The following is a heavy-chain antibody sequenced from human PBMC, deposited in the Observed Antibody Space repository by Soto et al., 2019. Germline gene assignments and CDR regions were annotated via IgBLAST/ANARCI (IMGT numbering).Heavy chain of an antibody. CDR2: ISYDGSNK. V-gene: IGHV3-30*18. J-gene: IGHJ3*02. CDR1: GFTFSSYG. D-gene: IGHD2-2*01. CDR3: ANSVLYQLLFDI. Sequence: QVQLVESGGGVVQPGRSLRLSCAASGFTFSSYGMHWVRQAPGKGLEWVAVISYDGSNKYYADSVKGRFTISRDNSKNTLYLQMNSLRAEDTAVYYCANSVLYQLLFDIWGQGTMVTVSS.